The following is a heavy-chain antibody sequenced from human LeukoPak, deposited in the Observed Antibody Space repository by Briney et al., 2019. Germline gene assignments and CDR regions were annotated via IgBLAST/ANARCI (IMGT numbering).Heavy chain of an antibody. CDR3: ARDSYQDYYGRFDP. D-gene: IGHD3-10*01. J-gene: IGHJ5*02. V-gene: IGHV3-33*01. Sequence: GSLRLSCAASGFSFSNHGMHWVRQAPGKRLEWVAVIWDDGNNKRYANSVNGRFTISGDNSENTLYLQMNGLTAEDTAMYYCARDSYQDYYGRFDPWGQGTLVIVPS. CDR1: GFSFSNHG. CDR2: IWDDGNNK.